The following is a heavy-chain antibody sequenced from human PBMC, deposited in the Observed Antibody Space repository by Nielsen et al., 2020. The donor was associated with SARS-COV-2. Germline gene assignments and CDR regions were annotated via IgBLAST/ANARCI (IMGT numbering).Heavy chain of an antibody. CDR2: IYYTGNT. J-gene: IGHJ3*02. D-gene: IGHD5/OR15-5a*01. CDR3: ARRVASRPVYAFDI. V-gene: IGHV4-59*01. CDR1: GGSISSYY. Sequence: SETLSLTCTVSGGSISSYYWSWFRQPPGKGLEWIGYIYYTGNTNYNPSLKSRVTISLDTSKNQFSLRLSSVTAADTAVYYCARRVASRPVYAFDIWGLGTMVTVSS.